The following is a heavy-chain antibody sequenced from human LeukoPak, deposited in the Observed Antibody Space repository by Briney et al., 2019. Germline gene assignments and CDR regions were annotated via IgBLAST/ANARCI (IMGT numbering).Heavy chain of an antibody. D-gene: IGHD1-26*01. CDR2: IYHSGST. Sequence: KPSETLSLTCAVSGGSISSSNWWSWVRQPPGKGLEWIGEIYHSGSTNYNPSLKSRVTISVDKSKNQFSLKLSSVTAADTAVYYCARDLKARGREWEPTYYFDYWGQGTLVTVSS. V-gene: IGHV4-4*02. CDR1: GGSISSSNW. J-gene: IGHJ4*02. CDR3: ARDLKARGREWEPTYYFDY.